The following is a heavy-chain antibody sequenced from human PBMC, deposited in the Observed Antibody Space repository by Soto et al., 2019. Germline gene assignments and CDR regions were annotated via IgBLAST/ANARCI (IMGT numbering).Heavy chain of an antibody. D-gene: IGHD6-13*01. J-gene: IGHJ5*02. CDR3: ARGGGQQLVRGIPYNWFDP. CDR1: GYTFTSYG. V-gene: IGHV1-18*01. Sequence: ASVKVSFKASGYTFTSYGISWVRQAPGQGLEWMGWISAYNGNTNYAQKLHGRVTMTTDTSTSTAYMELRSLRSDDTAVYYCARGGGQQLVRGIPYNWFDPWGQGTLVTVSS. CDR2: ISAYNGNT.